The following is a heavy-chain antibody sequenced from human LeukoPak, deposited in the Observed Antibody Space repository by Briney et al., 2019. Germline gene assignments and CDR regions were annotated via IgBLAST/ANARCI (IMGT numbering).Heavy chain of an antibody. Sequence: SETLSLTCAVYGGSFSGYYWSWIRQPPGKGLEWIGEINHSGSTNYNPSLKSRVTISVDTSKNQFSLKLSSVTAADTAVYYCARWIGDYGGKGSNYYYFNYMDVWGQGTTVTVSS. CDR3: ARWIGDYGGKGSNYYYFNYMDV. CDR1: GGSFSGYY. V-gene: IGHV4-34*01. D-gene: IGHD4-23*01. CDR2: INHSGST. J-gene: IGHJ6*03.